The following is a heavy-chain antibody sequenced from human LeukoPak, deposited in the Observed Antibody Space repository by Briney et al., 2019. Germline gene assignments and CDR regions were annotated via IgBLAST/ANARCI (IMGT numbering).Heavy chain of an antibody. CDR3: ARGLRFFIHWFDP. J-gene: IGHJ5*02. CDR1: GGTFSSYA. Sequence: ASVKVSCKASGGTFSSYAISWVRQAPGQGLEWMGWISAYNGNTNYAQKLQGRVTMTTDTSTSTAYMELRSLRSDDTAVYYCARGLRFFIHWFDPWGQGTLVTVSS. V-gene: IGHV1-18*01. D-gene: IGHD3-3*01. CDR2: ISAYNGNT.